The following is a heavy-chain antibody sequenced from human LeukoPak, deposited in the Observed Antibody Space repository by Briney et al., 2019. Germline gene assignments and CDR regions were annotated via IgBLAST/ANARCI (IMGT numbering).Heavy chain of an antibody. CDR3: ATVRGSDWYMDY. D-gene: IGHD6-19*01. CDR2: IWYDESRD. Sequence: GGSLRLSCAASGFTFRNYGMNWVRQAPGKGLEWVALIWYDESRDYYVDFVKGRFTVSRDNSKNTLYLQMKNLRAEDTAVYYCATVRGSDWYMDYWGQGTLVTVSS. V-gene: IGHV3-33*01. J-gene: IGHJ4*02. CDR1: GFTFRNYG.